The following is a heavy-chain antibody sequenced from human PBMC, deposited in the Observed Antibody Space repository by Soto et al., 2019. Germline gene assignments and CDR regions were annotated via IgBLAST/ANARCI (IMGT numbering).Heavy chain of an antibody. CDR1: GGTFSSYA. V-gene: IGHV1-69*06. CDR3: AREHGSVHNCYYYGMEV. CDR2: IIPIFGTA. Sequence: QVQLVQSGDDVKKPGSSVKVSCQASGGTFSSYAISWVRQAPGQGLEWMGGIIPIFGTANSAQNFQCRVTISADKSTSTAYMELSSLRSEDTAVYCCAREHGSVHNCYYYGMEVWGQGSTVTVS. J-gene: IGHJ6*02. D-gene: IGHD3-10*01.